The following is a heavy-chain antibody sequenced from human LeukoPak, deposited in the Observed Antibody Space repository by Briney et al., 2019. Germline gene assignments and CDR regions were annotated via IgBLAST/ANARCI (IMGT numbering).Heavy chain of an antibody. CDR1: GYSFTSYW. D-gene: IGHD3-10*01. Sequence: GESLKISCKGSGYSFTSYWIGWVRQMPGKGLEWMGIIYSGDSDTRYNPSFKGQVTISADRSISTAYLQWSNLKASDTAMYYCARPHYYASGSPYYLDYWGQGTLVTVSS. J-gene: IGHJ4*02. V-gene: IGHV5-51*01. CDR3: ARPHYYASGSPYYLDY. CDR2: IYSGDSDT.